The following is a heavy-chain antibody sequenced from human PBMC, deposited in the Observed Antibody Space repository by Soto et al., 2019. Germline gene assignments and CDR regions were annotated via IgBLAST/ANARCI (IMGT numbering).Heavy chain of an antibody. Sequence: XASLRLSCIPSRFTLRTYTTNWVRQAPGKGLEWVSGIRGFSPYTFYAESVKGRFTISRDNAKNSLYLQMNSLRAEDTAVYYCARDRGYDAHDYYYNAMDVWGQGTTVTVSS. CDR3: ARDRGYDAHDYYYNAMDV. J-gene: IGHJ6*02. CDR2: IRGFSPYT. CDR1: RFTLRTYT. V-gene: IGHV3-21*01. D-gene: IGHD2-15*01.